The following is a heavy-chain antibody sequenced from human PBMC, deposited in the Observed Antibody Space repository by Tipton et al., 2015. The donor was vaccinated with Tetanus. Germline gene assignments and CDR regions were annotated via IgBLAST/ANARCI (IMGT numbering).Heavy chain of an antibody. Sequence: QLVQSGAEVKMPGASVRVSCKASGYTFTSFYLHWVRQAPGQGLECMGIINPSGGDARYAQKFQGRITIIGDTSTTTVYMELSSLRSEDTAVYYCARSYYDSSGYLGYWGQGTQVTVSS. V-gene: IGHV1-46*01. D-gene: IGHD3-22*01. CDR2: INPSGGDA. J-gene: IGHJ4*02. CDR1: GYTFTSFY. CDR3: ARSYYDSSGYLGY.